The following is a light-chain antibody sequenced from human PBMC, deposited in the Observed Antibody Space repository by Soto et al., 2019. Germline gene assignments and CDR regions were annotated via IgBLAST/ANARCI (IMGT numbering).Light chain of an antibody. V-gene: IGLV2-14*03. CDR2: EVS. J-gene: IGLJ3*02. CDR1: SSDVGGYNY. CDR3: SSYTSDSTWV. Sequence: QSVLTQPASVSGSPGQSITISCTGTSSDVGGYNYVSWYQQHPGKAPKLMIYEVSNRPSGVSNRFSGSKSANRASLTISGLQAEDEADYYCSSYTSDSTWVFGGGTKLTVL.